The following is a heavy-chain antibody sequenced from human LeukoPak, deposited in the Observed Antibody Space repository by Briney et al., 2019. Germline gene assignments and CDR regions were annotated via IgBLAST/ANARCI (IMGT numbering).Heavy chain of an antibody. J-gene: IGHJ4*02. CDR3: ARDYGY. Sequence: GGSLRLSCAASGFTFSRHWMSWVRQAPGKGLEWVANIKQDGSEKYYVDSVRGRFTISRDNAKNSLYLQMNSLRAEDTAVYYCARDYGYWGQGTLVTVSS. CDR2: IKQDGSEK. D-gene: IGHD3-10*01. V-gene: IGHV3-7*01. CDR1: GFTFSRHW.